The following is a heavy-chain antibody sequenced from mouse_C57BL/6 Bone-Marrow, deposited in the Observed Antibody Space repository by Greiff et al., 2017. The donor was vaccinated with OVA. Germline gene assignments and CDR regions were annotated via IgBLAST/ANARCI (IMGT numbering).Heavy chain of an antibody. CDR2: IRSKSNNYAT. D-gene: IGHD4-1*01. Sequence: EVMLVESGGGLVQPKGSLKLSCAASGFSFNTYAMNWVRQAPGKGLEWVARIRSKSNNYATYYADSVKDRFTISRDDSESMLYLQMNNLKTEDTAMYYCVRRELGPYYAMDYWGQGTSVTVSS. CDR1: GFSFNTYA. V-gene: IGHV10-1*01. CDR3: VRRELGPYYAMDY. J-gene: IGHJ4*01.